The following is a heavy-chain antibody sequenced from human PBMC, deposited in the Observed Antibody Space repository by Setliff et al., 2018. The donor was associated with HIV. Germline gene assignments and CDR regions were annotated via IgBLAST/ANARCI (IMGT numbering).Heavy chain of an antibody. Sequence: ETLSLTCAVSGGSFSDYSWTWLRQPPGKALEWIGHINDNGGANYNPSLTTRATISVATPKNQFFLELTSVTAADTAVYYCARGRYNGDSYSGGFYYFGHWGQGSLVTVSS. CDR1: GGSFSDYS. J-gene: IGHJ4*02. CDR3: ARGRYNGDSYSGGFYYFGH. CDR2: INDNGGA. D-gene: IGHD1-1*01. V-gene: IGHV4-34*01.